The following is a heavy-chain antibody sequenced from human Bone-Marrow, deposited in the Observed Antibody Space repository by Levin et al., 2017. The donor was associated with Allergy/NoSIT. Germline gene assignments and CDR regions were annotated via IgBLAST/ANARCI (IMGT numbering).Heavy chain of an antibody. CDR2: FLFISSLP. CDR1: GFTFSNYA. J-gene: IGHJ4*02. D-gene: IGHD4-17*01. Sequence: SLRLSCAASGFTFSNYAMSWVRQAPGKGLEWFFFFLFISSLPSSSSSFKGRFTISRDNSKNTLYLQMNSLRAEDTAVYYCAKALDYGDYFDYWGQGTLVTVSS. V-gene: IGHV3-23*01. CDR3: AKALDYGDYFDY.